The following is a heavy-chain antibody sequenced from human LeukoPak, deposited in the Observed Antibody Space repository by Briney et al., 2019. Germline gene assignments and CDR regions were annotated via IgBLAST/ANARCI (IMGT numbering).Heavy chain of an antibody. J-gene: IGHJ4*02. V-gene: IGHV3-23*01. CDR1: GFTFSNYG. Sequence: GGSLRLSCAASGFTFSNYGMNWVRQAPGKGLEWVSIITSGVGITYYADSVKGRFTISRDNSKNTLYLQMNSLRAEDTAVYYCAKKPGEQQLGGGHWGQGTLVTVSS. D-gene: IGHD6-13*01. CDR3: AKKPGEQQLGGGH. CDR2: ITSGVGIT.